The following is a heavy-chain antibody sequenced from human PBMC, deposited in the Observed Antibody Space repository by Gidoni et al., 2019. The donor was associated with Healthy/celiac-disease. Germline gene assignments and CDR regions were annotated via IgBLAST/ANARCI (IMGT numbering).Heavy chain of an antibody. CDR2: IIPIFGTA. CDR3: ASRRYCSGGSCYTFDY. Sequence: QVQLVQSGAEVKKPGSSVKVSCKASGGTFSSYAISWVRQAPGQGLEWMGGIIPIFGTANYEQKFQGRVTITADESTSTAYMELSSLRSEDTAVYYCASRRYCSGGSCYTFDYWGQGTLVTVSS. J-gene: IGHJ4*02. CDR1: GGTFSSYA. V-gene: IGHV1-69*01. D-gene: IGHD2-15*01.